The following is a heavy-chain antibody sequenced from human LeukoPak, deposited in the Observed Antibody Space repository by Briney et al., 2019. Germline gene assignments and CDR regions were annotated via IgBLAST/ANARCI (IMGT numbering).Heavy chain of an antibody. Sequence: PGRSLRLSCPASGFTFSSYAMHWVRQAPGKGLEWVAVISYDGSNKYYADSVKGRFTISRDNSKNTLYLQMNSLRAEDTAVYYCAREVRGGNDYWGQGTLVTASS. CDR1: GFTFSSYA. D-gene: IGHD3-10*01. CDR2: ISYDGSNK. J-gene: IGHJ4*02. CDR3: AREVRGGNDY. V-gene: IGHV3-30*04.